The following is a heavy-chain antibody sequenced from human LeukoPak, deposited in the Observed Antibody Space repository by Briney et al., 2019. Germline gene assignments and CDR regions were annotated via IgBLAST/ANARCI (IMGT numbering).Heavy chain of an antibody. CDR3: AREPLHCVGDCYSLFDY. Sequence: GGSLRLSCAASGFSFSSYWMHWVRHAPGKGLVWVSRIRSDGGSTNYADSVEGRFTISRDNAKNTVYLQVNSLRAEDTAVYYCAREPLHCVGDCYSLFDYWGQGALVTVSS. D-gene: IGHD2-21*02. J-gene: IGHJ4*02. CDR2: IRSDGGST. V-gene: IGHV3-74*01. CDR1: GFSFSSYW.